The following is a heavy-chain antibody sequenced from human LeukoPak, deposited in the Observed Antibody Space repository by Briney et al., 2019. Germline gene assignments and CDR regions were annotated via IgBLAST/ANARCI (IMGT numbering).Heavy chain of an antibody. V-gene: IGHV3-23*01. CDR2: ISGSGGST. D-gene: IGHD5-18*01. J-gene: IGHJ3*02. CDR3: ATRGYSYGYLWNAFDI. Sequence: PGGSLRLSCAASGFTFSSYAMSWVRQAPGKGLEWVSAISGSGGSTYYADSVKGRITISRDNSKNTLYLQMNSLRAEDTAVYYCATRGYSYGYLWNAFDIWGQGTMVTVSS. CDR1: GFTFSSYA.